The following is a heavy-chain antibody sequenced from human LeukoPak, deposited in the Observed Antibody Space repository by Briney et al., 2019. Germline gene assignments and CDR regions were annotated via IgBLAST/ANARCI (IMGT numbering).Heavy chain of an antibody. CDR1: GFIFSSSA. Sequence: GGSLRLSCAPSGFIFSSSAMSWVRQAPGKGLEWVSSISDTGGITYYVDSVKGRFTCSRDNSRNTLYLQMYSLRAEDTAVYYCARISYSGSSFDYWGQGTLVTVSS. V-gene: IGHV3-23*01. J-gene: IGHJ4*02. CDR3: ARISYSGSSFDY. CDR2: ISDTGGIT. D-gene: IGHD1-26*01.